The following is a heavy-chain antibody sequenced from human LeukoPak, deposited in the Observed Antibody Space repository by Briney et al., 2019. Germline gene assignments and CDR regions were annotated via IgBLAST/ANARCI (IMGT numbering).Heavy chain of an antibody. CDR1: GFTFSSYA. CDR3: ARESTPSGYCSGGSCYSAYYYYGMDV. CDR2: ISYDGSNK. J-gene: IGHJ6*02. Sequence: GGSLRLSCAASGFTFSSYAMHWVRQAPGKGLEWVAVISYDGSNKYYADSVKGRFTISRDNSKNTLYLQMNSLRAEDTAVYYCARESTPSGYCSGGSCYSAYYYYGMDVWGQGTTVTVSS. D-gene: IGHD2-15*01. V-gene: IGHV3-30-3*01.